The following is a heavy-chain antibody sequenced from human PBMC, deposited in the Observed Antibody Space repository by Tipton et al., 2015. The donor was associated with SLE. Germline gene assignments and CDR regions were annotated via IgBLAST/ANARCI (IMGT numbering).Heavy chain of an antibody. D-gene: IGHD6-13*01. CDR3: AREGIAAAGTSDYYYGMDV. J-gene: IGHJ6*02. CDR2: ISYDGSNK. V-gene: IGHV3-30-3*01. Sequence: SLRLSCAASGFTFSSYAMHWVRQAPGKGLEWVAVISYDGSNKYYADSVKGRFTISRDNSKNTLYLQMNSLRAEDTAVYYCAREGIAAAGTSDYYYGMDVWGQGTTVTVSS. CDR1: GFTFSSYA.